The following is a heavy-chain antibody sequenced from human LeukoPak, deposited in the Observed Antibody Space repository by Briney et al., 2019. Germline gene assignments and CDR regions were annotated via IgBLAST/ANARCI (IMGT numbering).Heavy chain of an antibody. J-gene: IGHJ4*02. CDR2: IKHDGSED. V-gene: IGHV3-7*03. Sequence: PGGSLKLSCAASGFTFSNYWMTWVRQAPGKGLEWVANIKHDGSEDYYLDSVKGRFTISRDNSKNTLYLQMNSLRAEDTAVYYCARVLGWFGESIFDYWGQGTLVTVSS. D-gene: IGHD3-10*01. CDR3: ARVLGWFGESIFDY. CDR1: GFTFSNYW.